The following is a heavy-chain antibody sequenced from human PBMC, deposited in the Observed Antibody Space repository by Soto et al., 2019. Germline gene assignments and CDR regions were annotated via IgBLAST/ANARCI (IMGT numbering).Heavy chain of an antibody. CDR1: GDSIRGGGHY. V-gene: IGHV4-31*03. Sequence: QVQLQESGPGLVKPSQTLSLTCSVSGDSIRGGGHYWNWIRQFPGKGLEWIGYVYHSGSTHYNPSLRGRLTISLDTSKNQFSLRLMSVTAADTALYYCARDTGLAPTVWGYWGHGTQVTVSS. J-gene: IGHJ4*03. D-gene: IGHD7-27*01. CDR3: ARDTGLAPTVWGY. CDR2: VYHSGST.